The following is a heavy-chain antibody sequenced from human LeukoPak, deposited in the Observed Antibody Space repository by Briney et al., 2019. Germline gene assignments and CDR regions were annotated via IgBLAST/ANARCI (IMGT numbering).Heavy chain of an antibody. V-gene: IGHV3-23*01. CDR2: ISGSGDST. Sequence: GGSLKLSCAASGFTFGSYAMSWVRQAPGKGLEWVSAISGSGDSTYYADSVKGRFTISRDNSQNTLYLQMNSLRAEDTAVYYCAKDEEYSTSWSRGYFDYWGQGTRVTVSS. J-gene: IGHJ4*02. D-gene: IGHD6-13*01. CDR3: AKDEEYSTSWSRGYFDY. CDR1: GFTFGSYA.